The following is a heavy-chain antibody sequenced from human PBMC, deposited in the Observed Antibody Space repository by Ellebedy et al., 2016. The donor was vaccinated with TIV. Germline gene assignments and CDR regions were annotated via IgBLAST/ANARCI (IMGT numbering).Heavy chain of an antibody. CDR1: GASISSTSYY. CDR2: IYYSGRT. D-gene: IGHD3-16*02. Sequence: SETLSLTXNVSGASISSTSYYWGWIRQPPGKGLEWIGHIYYSGRTSYNSSLKSRVTISADTTKNHFSLRLNSVTAADTAVYYCASTGLTTYDYVWGSYRYDFWGQGILVTVPS. CDR3: ASTGLTTYDYVWGSYRYDF. V-gene: IGHV4-39*02. J-gene: IGHJ4*02.